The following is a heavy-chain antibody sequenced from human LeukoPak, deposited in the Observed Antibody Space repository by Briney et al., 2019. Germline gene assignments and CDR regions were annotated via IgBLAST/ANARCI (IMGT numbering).Heavy chain of an antibody. V-gene: IGHV1-69*05. D-gene: IGHD3-3*01. CDR3: ARERGTIFGVVIIAAITGWFDP. Sequence: SSVKVSCKASGGTFSSYAISWMRQAPGQGLEWMGRIIPMFGTANYAQKFQGRVTISTDESTSTAYMELSSLRSEDTAVYYCARERGTIFGVVIIAAITGWFDPWGQGTLVTVSS. J-gene: IGHJ5*02. CDR2: IIPMFGTA. CDR1: GGTFSSYA.